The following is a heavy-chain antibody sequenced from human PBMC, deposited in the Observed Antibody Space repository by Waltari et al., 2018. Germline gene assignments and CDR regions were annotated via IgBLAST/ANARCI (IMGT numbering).Heavy chain of an antibody. D-gene: IGHD3-3*01. CDR3: ARAGGDFWSGLKY. J-gene: IGHJ4*02. CDR1: GGSFSGYY. CDR2: INHSGST. Sequence: QVQLQQWGAGLLKPSETLSLTCAVYGGSFSGYYWSWIRQPPGKGLEWIGEINHSGSTNYNPSLKSRVTISVDTSKNQFSLKLSSVTAADTAVYYCARAGGDFWSGLKYWGQGTLVTVSS. V-gene: IGHV4-34*01.